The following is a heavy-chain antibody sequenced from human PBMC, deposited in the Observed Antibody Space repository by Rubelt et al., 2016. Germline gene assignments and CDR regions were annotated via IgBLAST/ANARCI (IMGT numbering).Heavy chain of an antibody. CDR2: IIPILGIA. Sequence: QVQLVQSGAEVKKPGSSVKVSCKASGGTFSSYAISWVRQAPGQGLEWMGRIIPILGIANYAQEFQGRVTITAEKSTRTAYMELSSLRAEDTAVYYCARERSRAGSSTCFDYWGQGTLVTVSS. J-gene: IGHJ4*02. V-gene: IGHV1-69*04. D-gene: IGHD6-19*01. CDR1: GGTFSSYA. CDR3: ARERSRAGSSTCFDY.